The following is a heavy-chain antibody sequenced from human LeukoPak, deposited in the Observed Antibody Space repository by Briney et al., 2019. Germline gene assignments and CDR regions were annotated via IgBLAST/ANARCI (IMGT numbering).Heavy chain of an antibody. CDR2: ISYDGSNK. D-gene: IGHD2-2*01. V-gene: IGHV3-30-3*01. CDR3: ARVISKRCSSTSCDY. Sequence: PGGSLRLSCAASGFTFSSYAMHWVRQAPGKGLEWVAVISYDGSNKYYADSVKGRFTISRDNAKNPLYLQMNSLRAEDTAVYYCARVISKRCSSTSCDYWGQGTLVTVSS. J-gene: IGHJ4*02. CDR1: GFTFSSYA.